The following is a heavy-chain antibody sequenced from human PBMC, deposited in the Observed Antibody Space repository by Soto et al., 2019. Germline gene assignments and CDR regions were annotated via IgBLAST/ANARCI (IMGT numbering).Heavy chain of an antibody. CDR1: GGAFSSYP. D-gene: IGHD2-15*01. V-gene: IGHV1-69*01. CDR3: ASRPVMEVAQYGNWFDP. CDR2: IIPFFGTT. J-gene: IGHJ5*02. Sequence: QVHLVQSGAEVKKPGSSVKVSCTASGGAFSSYPINWVRQAPGQGLEWMGGIIPFFGTTHSAQKFQDRLTITADESTSTTYMELSSLRSEDTAVYYCASRPVMEVAQYGNWFDPWGQGTLVTVSS.